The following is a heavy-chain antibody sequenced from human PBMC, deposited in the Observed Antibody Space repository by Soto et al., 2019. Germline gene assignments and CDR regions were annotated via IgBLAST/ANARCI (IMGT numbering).Heavy chain of an antibody. D-gene: IGHD3-10*01. V-gene: IGHV1-2*04. CDR3: ARGGGSQAYYKTSHDGAFDF. CDR1: GYLFTGYY. J-gene: IGHJ3*01. CDR2: INPDSGVT. Sequence: VQLVQSGAEVREPGASVKVSCKASGYLFTGYYIHWVRQAPGQGLEWMGWINPDSGVTNSAQRFLDWVTMTRETSLGTAYMELTGLKSDDTAVYYCARGGGSQAYYKTSHDGAFDFWGQGTVVTVSS.